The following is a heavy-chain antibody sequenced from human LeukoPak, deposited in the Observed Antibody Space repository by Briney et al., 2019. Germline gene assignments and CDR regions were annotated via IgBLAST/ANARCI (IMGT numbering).Heavy chain of an antibody. J-gene: IGHJ3*02. D-gene: IGHD4/OR15-4a*01. CDR2: ISYDGSNK. V-gene: IGHV3-30*19. Sequence: PGGSLRLSCAASGFTFSSYGMHWVRQAPGKGLEWVAVISYDGSNKYYADSVKGRFTISRDNSKNTLYLQMNSLRAEDTAVYYCARVKLTLAFDIWGQGTMVTVSS. CDR3: ARVKLTLAFDI. CDR1: GFTFSSYG.